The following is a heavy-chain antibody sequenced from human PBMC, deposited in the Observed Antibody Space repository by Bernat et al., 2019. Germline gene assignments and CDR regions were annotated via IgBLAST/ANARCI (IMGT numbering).Heavy chain of an antibody. CDR2: IWYDGSNK. D-gene: IGHD4-17*01. J-gene: IGHJ6*03. Sequence: QVQLVESGGGVVQPGRSLRLSCAASGFTFSSYAMHWVRQAPGKGLEWVAVIWYDGSNKYYADSVKGRFTISRDNSKNTLYLQMNSLRAEDTAVYYCARGGNTVTTRFYYYYYYMDVWGKGTTVTVSS. V-gene: IGHV3-33*08. CDR1: GFTFSSYA. CDR3: ARGGNTVTTRFYYYYYYMDV.